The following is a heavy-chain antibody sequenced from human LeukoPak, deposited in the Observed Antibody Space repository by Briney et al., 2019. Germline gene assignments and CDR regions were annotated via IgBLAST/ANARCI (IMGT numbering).Heavy chain of an antibody. V-gene: IGHV1-8*01. Sequence: ASVKVSCKASGYTFTSYDINWVRQAIGQGLEWMGWMNPNSGNTGYAQKFQGRVTMTRNTSISTAYMELSSLRSEDTAVYYCARGAIIVVVPAATAGMDVWGQGTTVTVSS. CDR1: GYTFTSYD. D-gene: IGHD2-2*01. J-gene: IGHJ6*02. CDR2: MNPNSGNT. CDR3: ARGAIIVVVPAATAGMDV.